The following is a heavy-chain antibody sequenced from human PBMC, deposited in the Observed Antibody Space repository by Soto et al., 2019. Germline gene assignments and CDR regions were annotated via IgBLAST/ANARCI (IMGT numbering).Heavy chain of an antibody. CDR2: IYNSGST. CDR1: GGSISSGDYY. J-gene: IGHJ4*02. Sequence: QVQLQESGPGLVEPSQTLSLTCTVSGGSISSGDYYWSWIRQPPGKGLAWIGHIYNSGSTYSNPSLKSRVTISVDTSKNQFSLKLSAVTAADTAVYYCARGPSADKVDYWGQGTLVTVSS. D-gene: IGHD3-3*01. CDR3: ARGPSADKVDY. V-gene: IGHV4-30-4*01.